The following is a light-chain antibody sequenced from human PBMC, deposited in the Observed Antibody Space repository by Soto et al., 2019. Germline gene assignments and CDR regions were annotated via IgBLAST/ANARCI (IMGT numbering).Light chain of an antibody. J-gene: IGKJ1*01. CDR2: GAS. CDR1: QSISSNY. V-gene: IGKV3-20*01. CDR3: QEYGSSRT. Sequence: EIVLTQSPGTLSLSPGERATLSCRASQSISSNYFAWYQQKPGQAPRLLIYGASSRATDIPDRFSSSGSGTDFTLTISRLEPEDFALYYCQEYGSSRTFGQGTKVEIK.